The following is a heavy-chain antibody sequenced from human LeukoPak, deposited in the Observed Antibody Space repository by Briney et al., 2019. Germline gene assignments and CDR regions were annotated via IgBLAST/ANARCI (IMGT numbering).Heavy chain of an antibody. Sequence: PGGSLRLSCAASGFTFRSYEMNWVRQAPGKGLEWVSSISTSGNTIYYADSVKGRFTISRDNAKNSLYLQMNSLRDEDTAVYYCARVRDNYYYYGMDVWGQGTTATVSS. CDR1: GFTFRSYE. CDR2: ISTSGNTI. V-gene: IGHV3-48*03. J-gene: IGHJ6*02. CDR3: ARVRDNYYYYGMDV. D-gene: IGHD2-21*01.